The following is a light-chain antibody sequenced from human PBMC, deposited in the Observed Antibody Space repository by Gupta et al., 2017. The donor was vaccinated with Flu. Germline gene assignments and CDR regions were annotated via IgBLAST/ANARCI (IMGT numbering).Light chain of an antibody. CDR3: CSVADCDIVV. J-gene: IGLJ2*01. V-gene: IGLV2-23*01. Sequence: SITITCTGTSTDLGTYNLVSCHQHPPANPPQLLIWDACNRSFGVSTRFSGSKAGSTASLTIAGLQADDDADYYCCSVADCDIVVFGGGTKVTVL. CDR2: DAC. CDR1: STDLGTYNL.